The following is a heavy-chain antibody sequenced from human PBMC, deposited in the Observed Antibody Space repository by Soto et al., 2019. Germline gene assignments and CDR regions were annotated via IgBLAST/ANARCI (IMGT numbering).Heavy chain of an antibody. CDR2: ISSSGSTI. CDR3: ASSPGSGYYYDWFDP. Sequence: GGSLRLSCAASGFTFSDYYMSWIRQAPGKGLEWVSYISSSGSTIYYADSVKGRFTISRDNAKNSLYLQMNSLRAEDTAVYYCASSPGSGYYYDWFDPWGQGTLVTVSS. D-gene: IGHD3-22*01. CDR1: GFTFSDYY. J-gene: IGHJ5*02. V-gene: IGHV3-11*01.